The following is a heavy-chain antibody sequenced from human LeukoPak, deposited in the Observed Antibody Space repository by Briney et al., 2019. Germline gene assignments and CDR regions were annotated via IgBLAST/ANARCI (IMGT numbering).Heavy chain of an antibody. CDR3: ARDTSNHGYFDY. CDR2: IIPIFGTA. J-gene: IGHJ4*02. V-gene: IGHV1-69*13. D-gene: IGHD1-14*01. CDR1: GYTFTSNY. Sequence: GASVKVSCKASGYTFTSNYIHWVRQAPGQGLEWMGGIIPIFGTASYAQKFQGRVTITADESTSTAYMELSSLRSEDTAVYYCARDTSNHGYFDYWGQGTLVTVSS.